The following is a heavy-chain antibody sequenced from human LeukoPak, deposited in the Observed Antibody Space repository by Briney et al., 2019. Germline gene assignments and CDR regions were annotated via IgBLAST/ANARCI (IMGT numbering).Heavy chain of an antibody. D-gene: IGHD6-6*01. CDR3: ARGSSNIAARNNWFDP. Sequence: GGSLRLSCAASGFTFSGYDMNWVRQAPGKGLEWASSISGSSSYIYYADSMKGRFTISRDNAKKSLYLQMNSLRAEDTAVYYCARGSSNIAARNNWFDPWGQGTLVTVSS. CDR2: ISGSSSYI. V-gene: IGHV3-21*01. CDR1: GFTFSGYD. J-gene: IGHJ5*02.